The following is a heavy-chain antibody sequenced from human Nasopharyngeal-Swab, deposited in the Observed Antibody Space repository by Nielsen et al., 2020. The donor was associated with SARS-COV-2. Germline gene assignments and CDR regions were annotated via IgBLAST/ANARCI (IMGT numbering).Heavy chain of an antibody. CDR1: GFTFSSYG. J-gene: IGHJ4*02. CDR3: ARDKSSTVTTFDY. V-gene: IGHV3-30*02. Sequence: GESLKISCAASGFTFSSYGMHWVRQAPGKGLEWVAFIRYDGSNKYYAESVKGRFTISRDSAKNSLYLQMNSLRAEDTALYYCARDKSSTVTTFDYWGQGTLVTVSS. CDR2: IRYDGSNK. D-gene: IGHD4-17*01.